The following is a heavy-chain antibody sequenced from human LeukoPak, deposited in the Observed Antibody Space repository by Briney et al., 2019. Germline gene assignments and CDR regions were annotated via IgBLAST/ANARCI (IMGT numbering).Heavy chain of an antibody. CDR3: ARDIAVAGHNPFDY. D-gene: IGHD6-19*01. J-gene: IGHJ4*02. Sequence: ASVKVSCKASGYTFTSYGISWVRQAPGQGLEWMGWISAYNGNTNYAQKLQGRVTMTTDTSTSTAYMELRSLRSDDTAVYYCARDIAVAGHNPFDYWGQGTLVTVSS. CDR1: GYTFTSYG. CDR2: ISAYNGNT. V-gene: IGHV1-18*01.